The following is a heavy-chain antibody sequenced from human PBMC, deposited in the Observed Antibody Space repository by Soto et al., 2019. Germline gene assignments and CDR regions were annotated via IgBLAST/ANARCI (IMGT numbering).Heavy chain of an antibody. J-gene: IGHJ4*02. Sequence: QVQLVQSGAEVKKPGSSVKVSCKASGGTFSSYAISWVRQAPGQGLEWMGGINPIFGTANYAQKFQGRVTITADESTSTAYMELSSLRSEDTAVYYCARDSRVVCSGGSCYSGIDYWGQGTLVTVSS. D-gene: IGHD2-15*01. CDR1: GGTFSSYA. CDR2: INPIFGTA. V-gene: IGHV1-69*01. CDR3: ARDSRVVCSGGSCYSGIDY.